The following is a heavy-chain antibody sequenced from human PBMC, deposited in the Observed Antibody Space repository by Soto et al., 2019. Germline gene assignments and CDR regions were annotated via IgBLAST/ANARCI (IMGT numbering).Heavy chain of an antibody. CDR2: VHYSGNT. Sequence: PSETLSLTCTVSGYSISSGYHWAWIRQPPGKGLEWLGSVHYSGNTYYNPSLKSRLTISVDKSKNQFSLHLSSVTAADTAVYYCARQDRVVAEGRWFDPWGQGTLVTVSS. D-gene: IGHD2-15*01. J-gene: IGHJ5*02. CDR3: ARQDRVVAEGRWFDP. V-gene: IGHV4-38-2*02. CDR1: GYSISSGYH.